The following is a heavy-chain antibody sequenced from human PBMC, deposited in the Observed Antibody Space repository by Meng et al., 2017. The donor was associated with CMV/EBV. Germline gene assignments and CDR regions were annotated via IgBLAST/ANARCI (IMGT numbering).Heavy chain of an antibody. V-gene: IGHV4-39*07. Sequence: SETLSLTCSVSGGPSSSSRYYWGWIRQPPGKGLEWIGSIYYSGSTYYSSSLKSRVTISVDTSKNQVSLKLSSMTASDTAVYYCARGGALSTFGLDVWGQGTTVTVSS. J-gene: IGHJ6*02. D-gene: IGHD3-16*01. CDR1: GGPSSSSRYY. CDR3: ARGGALSTFGLDV. CDR2: IYYSGST.